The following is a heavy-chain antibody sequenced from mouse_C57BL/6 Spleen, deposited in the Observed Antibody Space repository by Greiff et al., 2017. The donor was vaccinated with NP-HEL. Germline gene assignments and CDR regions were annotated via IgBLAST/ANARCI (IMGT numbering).Heavy chain of an antibody. D-gene: IGHD4-1*01. V-gene: IGHV1-15*01. J-gene: IGHJ3*01. CDR1: GYTFTDYE. CDR2: IDPETGGT. CDR3: TSGTFAY. Sequence: VKLVESGAELVRPGASVTLSCKASGYTFTDYEMHWVKQTPVHGLEWIGAIDPETGGTAYNQKFKGKAILTADKSSSTAYMELRSLTSEDSAVYYCTSGTFAYWGQGTLVTVSA.